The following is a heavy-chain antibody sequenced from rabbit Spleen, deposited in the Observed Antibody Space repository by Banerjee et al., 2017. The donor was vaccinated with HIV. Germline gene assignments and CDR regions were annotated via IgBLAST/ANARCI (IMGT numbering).Heavy chain of an antibody. D-gene: IGHD6-1*01. Sequence: QEQLEESGGGLVKPEGSLTLTCKASGVSLNDKDVMCWVRQAPGKGLEWIACIDTGSSGFTYFASWAKGRFTISKSSSTTVTLQMTTLTAADTATYFCARDDRSDSAYTSRLDLWGQGTLVTVS. V-gene: IGHV1S45*01. CDR1: GVSLNDKDV. CDR3: ARDDRSDSAYTSRLDL. CDR2: IDTGSSGFT. J-gene: IGHJ3*01.